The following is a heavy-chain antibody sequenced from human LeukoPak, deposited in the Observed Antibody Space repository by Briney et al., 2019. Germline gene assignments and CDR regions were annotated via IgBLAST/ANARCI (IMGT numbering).Heavy chain of an antibody. J-gene: IGHJ4*02. D-gene: IGHD6-13*01. CDR1: GGSISSYY. V-gene: IGHV4-59*08. CDR2: IYYSGST. Sequence: PSETLSLTCTVSGGSISSYYWSWIRQPPGKGLEWIGYIYYSGSTNYNPSLKSRVTISVDTSKNQFSLKLSSVAAADTAVYYCAKGIAAAGTSDWGQGTLVTVSS. CDR3: AKGIAAAGTSD.